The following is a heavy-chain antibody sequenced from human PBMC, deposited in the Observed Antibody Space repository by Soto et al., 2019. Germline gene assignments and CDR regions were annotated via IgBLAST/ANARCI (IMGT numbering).Heavy chain of an antibody. D-gene: IGHD2-15*01. Sequence: GGSLRLSCSASGFTLSNDLVHWVRQSPGKGLVWVSRISADGSDTAYADSVKGRFSISRDNARNTVYLQMNSLRAEDTAVYYCARGQDRYCSGGSCYRWFDPWGQGTLVTVSS. V-gene: IGHV3-74*01. CDR3: ARGQDRYCSGGSCYRWFDP. J-gene: IGHJ5*02. CDR1: GFTLSNDL. CDR2: ISADGSDT.